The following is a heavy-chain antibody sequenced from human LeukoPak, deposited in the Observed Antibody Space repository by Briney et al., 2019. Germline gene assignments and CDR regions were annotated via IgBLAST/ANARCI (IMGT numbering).Heavy chain of an antibody. Sequence: PGGSLRLSCAASGFGFNHAAMTWVRQAPGRGLEWVSLVSSSGANTYYADSVKGRFTVSRDNSKDTLFLQMNSLRAEDTAMYHCVKDIQLTYWGQGTLVTVSS. V-gene: IGHV3-23*01. D-gene: IGHD4/OR15-4a*01. CDR1: GFGFNHAA. J-gene: IGHJ4*02. CDR3: VKDIQLTY. CDR2: VSSSGANT.